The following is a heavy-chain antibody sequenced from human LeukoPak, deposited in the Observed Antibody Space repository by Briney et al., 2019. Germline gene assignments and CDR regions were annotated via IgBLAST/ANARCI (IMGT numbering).Heavy chain of an antibody. D-gene: IGHD3-22*01. Sequence: SETLSLTCAVYGGSFSGYYWSWIHQPPGKGLEWIVEINHSGSTNYNPSLKSRVTISVDTSKNQFSLKLSSVTAADTAVYYCARGHDDSSGYYYFDWFDPWGQGTLVTVSS. V-gene: IGHV4-34*01. J-gene: IGHJ5*02. CDR2: INHSGST. CDR1: GGSFSGYY. CDR3: ARGHDDSSGYYYFDWFDP.